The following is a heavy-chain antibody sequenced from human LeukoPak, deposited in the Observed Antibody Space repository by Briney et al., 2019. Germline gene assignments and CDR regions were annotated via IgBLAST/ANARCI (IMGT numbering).Heavy chain of an antibody. J-gene: IGHJ4*02. CDR3: ARAYCSSTSCYTNYFDY. V-gene: IGHV4-30-2*01. CDR1: GGSISSGGYS. Sequence: SQTLSLTCAVSGGSISSGGYSWSWIRQPPGKGLEWIGYIYHSGSTYYNPSLKSRVTISVDRSKNRFSLKLSSVTAADTAVYYCARAYCSSTSCYTNYFDYWGQGTLVTVSS. CDR2: IYHSGST. D-gene: IGHD2-2*02.